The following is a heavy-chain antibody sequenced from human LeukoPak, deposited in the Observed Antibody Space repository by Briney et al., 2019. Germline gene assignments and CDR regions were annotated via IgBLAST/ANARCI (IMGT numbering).Heavy chain of an antibody. V-gene: IGHV4-34*01. CDR3: ASGSYSGTNWFDP. D-gene: IGHD1-26*01. Sequence: PSETLSLTCAVYGGSFSGYYWSWIRQPPGKGLEWIGEINHSGSTNYNPSLKSRVTIPVDTSKNQFSLKLSSVTAADTAVYYCASGSYSGTNWFDPWGQGTLVTVSS. CDR1: GGSFSGYY. CDR2: INHSGST. J-gene: IGHJ5*02.